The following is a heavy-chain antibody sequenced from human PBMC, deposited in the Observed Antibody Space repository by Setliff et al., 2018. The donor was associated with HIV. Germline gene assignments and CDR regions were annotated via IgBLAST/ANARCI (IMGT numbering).Heavy chain of an antibody. CDR3: ARVGIGHDSWSYFGGDY. Sequence: VKVSCKASGYTFTSYGISWVRQAPGQGLEWMGWISAYNGNTNYAQKLQGRVTMTTDTSTSTAYMELRSLRSDDTAVYYCARVGIGHDSWSYFGGDYWGQGTLVTVSS. CDR2: ISAYNGNT. V-gene: IGHV1-18*01. D-gene: IGHD1-26*01. CDR1: GYTFTSYG. J-gene: IGHJ4*02.